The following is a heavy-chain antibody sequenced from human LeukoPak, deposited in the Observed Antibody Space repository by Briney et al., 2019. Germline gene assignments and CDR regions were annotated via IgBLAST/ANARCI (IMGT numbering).Heavy chain of an antibody. CDR1: GVTFSSYW. D-gene: IGHD4-17*01. CDR2: IKQDGSEI. Sequence: GGSLRLSCAASGVTFSSYWMTWVRQAPGKGPEWVANIKQDGSEIFYVDSVKGRITISRDNPKNSLYLQMNSLRAEDTALYYCARRHHYGFLDSWGQGTLVTVSS. V-gene: IGHV3-7*04. CDR3: ARRHHYGFLDS. J-gene: IGHJ4*02.